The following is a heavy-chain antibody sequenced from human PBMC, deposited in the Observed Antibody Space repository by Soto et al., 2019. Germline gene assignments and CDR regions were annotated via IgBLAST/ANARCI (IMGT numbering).Heavy chain of an antibody. D-gene: IGHD3-22*01. CDR2: INAGNGNT. J-gene: IGHJ6*02. V-gene: IGHV1-3*01. CDR1: GYTFTSYA. Sequence: ASVNVSCKASGYTFTSYAMHWVRQAPGQRLEWMGWINAGNGNTKYSQKFQGRVTITRDTSASTAYMELSSLRSEDTAVYYCARATTYYHDSSGYYSRDYYYGMDVWGQGTTVTVSS. CDR3: ARATTYYHDSSGYYSRDYYYGMDV.